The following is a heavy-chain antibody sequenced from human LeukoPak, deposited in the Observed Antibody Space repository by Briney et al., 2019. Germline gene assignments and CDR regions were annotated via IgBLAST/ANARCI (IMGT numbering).Heavy chain of an antibody. V-gene: IGHV1-69*13. Sequence: SVKVSCKASGGTFSSYAISWVRQAPGQGLEWMGGIIPIFGTANYAQKFQGRVTITADESTSTAYMELSSLRSDDTAVYYCARDSYGESSRWFDPWGQGTLVIVSS. J-gene: IGHJ5*02. CDR1: GGTFSSYA. CDR2: IIPIFGTA. D-gene: IGHD4-17*01. CDR3: ARDSYGESSRWFDP.